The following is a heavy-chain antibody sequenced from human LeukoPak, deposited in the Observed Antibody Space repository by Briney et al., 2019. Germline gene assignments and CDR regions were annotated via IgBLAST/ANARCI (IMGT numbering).Heavy chain of an antibody. CDR1: GGSISSHY. V-gene: IGHV4-59*11. CDR3: ARGRDWGRNFDY. D-gene: IGHD7-27*01. J-gene: IGHJ4*02. Sequence: SETLSLTCTVSGGSISSHYWSWIRQSPGKGLEWIGYIYSSGSTNYKPSLKSRVTISVDTSKKQFSLNLSSVTAADTAVYYCARGRDWGRNFDYWGQGTLVTVSS. CDR2: IYSSGST.